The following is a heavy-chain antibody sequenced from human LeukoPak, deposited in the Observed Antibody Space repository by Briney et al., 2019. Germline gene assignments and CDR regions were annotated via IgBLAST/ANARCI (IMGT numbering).Heavy chain of an antibody. Sequence: GGSLRLSCAASGFTFSTYSMSWVRQAPGKGLEWVSTIDVTTGISYYADSVKGRFTIPRDNFQNTLFLQLNNLRVDDTAVHYCAKVNYYRPYFWGQGTLVTVSS. V-gene: IGHV3-23*01. J-gene: IGHJ4*02. CDR1: GFTFSTYS. CDR2: IDVTTGIS. CDR3: AKVNYYRPYF. D-gene: IGHD3-22*01.